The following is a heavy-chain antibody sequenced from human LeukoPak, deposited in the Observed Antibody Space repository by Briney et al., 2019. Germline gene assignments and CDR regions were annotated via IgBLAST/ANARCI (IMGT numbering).Heavy chain of an antibody. J-gene: IGHJ4*02. Sequence: PSQTLSLTCTVSGGSISSGGYYWSWIRQHPGKGLEWIGYIYYSGSTYYNPSLKSRVTISVDTSKNQFSLKLSSVTAADTAVYYCARASPQWLAYYYFDYWGQGTLVTVSS. V-gene: IGHV4-30-4*08. CDR2: IYYSGST. CDR1: GGSISSGGYY. CDR3: ARASPQWLAYYYFDY. D-gene: IGHD6-19*01.